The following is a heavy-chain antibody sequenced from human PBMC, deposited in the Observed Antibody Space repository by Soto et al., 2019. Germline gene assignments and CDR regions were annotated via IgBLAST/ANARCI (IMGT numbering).Heavy chain of an antibody. J-gene: IGHJ3*02. D-gene: IGHD6-13*01. CDR2: ISWNSGSI. Sequence: EVQLVESGGGLVQPGRSLRLSCAASGFTFDDYAMHWVRQAPGKGLEWVSGISWNSGSIGYADSVKGRFTISRDNAKNSLYLQMNSLRAEDTALYYCAKVKNIAAAGTPDAFDIWGQGTIVTVSS. CDR1: GFTFDDYA. V-gene: IGHV3-9*01. CDR3: AKVKNIAAAGTPDAFDI.